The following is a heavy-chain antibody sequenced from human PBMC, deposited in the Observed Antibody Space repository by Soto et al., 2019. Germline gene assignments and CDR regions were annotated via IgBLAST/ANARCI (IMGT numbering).Heavy chain of an antibody. CDR1: GYTFTRYF. CDR2: INPNSGGT. V-gene: IGHV1-2*04. CDR3: ARKPGGGYSGYDSWYFDY. Sequence: GAPVKGSRKASGYTFTRYFIHWGRQAPGQGLEWMGWINPNSGGTNYAQKFQGWVTMTRDTSISTAYMELSRLRSDDTAVYYCARKPGGGYSGYDSWYFDYWGQGTLVTVSS. J-gene: IGHJ4*02. D-gene: IGHD5-12*01.